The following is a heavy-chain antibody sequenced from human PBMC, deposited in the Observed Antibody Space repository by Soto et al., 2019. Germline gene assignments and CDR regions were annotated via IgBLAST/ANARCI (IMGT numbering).Heavy chain of an antibody. Sequence: EVQLVESGGGLVKPGGSLRLSCAASEFTFRDFTMNWVRQAPGKGLEWVSSITGSSTYIYYADSVKGRFTISRDNAKNSLYLQMNSLRAEDTAVYYCAKVRYSSPMGYYYGMDVWGQGTTVTVSS. CDR1: EFTFRDFT. D-gene: IGHD2-2*01. V-gene: IGHV3-21*01. CDR2: ITGSSTYI. CDR3: AKVRYSSPMGYYYGMDV. J-gene: IGHJ6*02.